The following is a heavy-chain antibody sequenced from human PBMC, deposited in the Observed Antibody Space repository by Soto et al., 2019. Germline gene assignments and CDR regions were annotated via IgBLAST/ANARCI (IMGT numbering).Heavy chain of an antibody. CDR1: GYTFTDYY. Sequence: QVQLVQSGAEVKKPGASVKVSCKASGYTFTDYYMHWVRQAPGQGLEWMGWINPNSGGTNYAQKFQGRVTMTRVTSISTAYMELSSLRSDDTALYYCAKDPNIVVVPAATGGMDVWCQGTTVTVSS. J-gene: IGHJ6*02. CDR2: INPNSGGT. D-gene: IGHD2-2*01. V-gene: IGHV1-2*02. CDR3: AKDPNIVVVPAATGGMDV.